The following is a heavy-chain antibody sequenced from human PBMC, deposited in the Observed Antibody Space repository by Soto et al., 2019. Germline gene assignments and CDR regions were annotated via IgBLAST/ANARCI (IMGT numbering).Heavy chain of an antibody. CDR3: ARILSSGYYQCSLTFVY. Sequence: PSETLSLTCTVSGGSISSYYWSWIRQPPGKGLEWIGYIYYSGSTNYNPSLKSRVTISVDTSKNQFSLKLSSVTAADTAVYYCARILSSGYYQCSLTFVYWGQGTLVTVSS. CDR1: GGSISSYY. V-gene: IGHV4-59*01. J-gene: IGHJ4*02. CDR2: IYYSGST. D-gene: IGHD3-22*01.